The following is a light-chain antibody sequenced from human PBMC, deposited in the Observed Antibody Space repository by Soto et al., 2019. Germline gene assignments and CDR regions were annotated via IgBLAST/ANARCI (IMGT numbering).Light chain of an antibody. J-gene: IGLJ2*01. Sequence: QSALTQPPSASGSPGQSVTISCTGTSSDVGAYNYVSWFQQHPGKAPKLILYEVTKRPSGIPDRFSGSKSGNTASLTVSGLQADDEADYYCSSYAGSDTVIFGGGTKVTVL. CDR3: SSYAGSDTVI. CDR2: EVT. CDR1: SSDVGAYNY. V-gene: IGLV2-8*01.